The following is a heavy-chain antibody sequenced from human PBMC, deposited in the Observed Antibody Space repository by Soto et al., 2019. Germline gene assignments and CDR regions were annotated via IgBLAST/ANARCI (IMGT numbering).Heavy chain of an antibody. V-gene: IGHV2-26*01. CDR3: ARISHTAMVTDWFAP. D-gene: IGHD5-18*01. CDR2: IFSNDEK. J-gene: IGHJ5*02. Sequence: DLEWLAHIFSNDEKSYTTSLKSRLTISKDTSRSQVVLTMTNMDPVDTATYYCARISHTAMVTDWFAPWGQGALVTVSS.